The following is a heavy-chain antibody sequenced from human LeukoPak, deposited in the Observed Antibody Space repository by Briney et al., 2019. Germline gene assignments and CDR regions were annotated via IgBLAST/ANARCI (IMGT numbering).Heavy chain of an antibody. CDR3: AKDLEGSTSCIDY. CDR2: IRYDGSNK. J-gene: IGHJ4*02. V-gene: IGHV3-30*02. Sequence: TGGSLRLSCAASGFTFSSYGMHWVRQAPGKGLGWVAFIRYDGSNKYYADSVKGRFTISRDNSKNTLYLQMNSLRAEDTAVYYCAKDLEGSTSCIDYWGQGTLVTVSS. D-gene: IGHD2-2*01. CDR1: GFTFSSYG.